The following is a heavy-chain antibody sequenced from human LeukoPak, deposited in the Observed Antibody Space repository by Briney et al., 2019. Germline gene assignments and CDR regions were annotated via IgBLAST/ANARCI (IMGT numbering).Heavy chain of an antibody. V-gene: IGHV1-46*01. CDR2: INPSGGNT. J-gene: IGHJ4*02. Sequence: ASVKVSCKASGYTLTSYFMHWVRQVPGQGLEWMGIINPSGGNTGYAQKFQGRLSMTRDTSSNTVYMVLRSLRSEDTAVYYCARGMSSEFDYWGQGTLVTVSS. CDR3: ARGMSSEFDY. CDR1: GYTLTSYF. D-gene: IGHD6-6*01.